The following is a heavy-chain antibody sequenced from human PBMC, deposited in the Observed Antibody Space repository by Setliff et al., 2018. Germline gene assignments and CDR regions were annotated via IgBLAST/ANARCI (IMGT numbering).Heavy chain of an antibody. CDR3: ARDGHNVYYFDY. Sequence: GGSLRLSCAASGFNFFSYAMHWVRQAPGKGLEYVSVISSNGGRLSYANSVKGRFTISRDVSTNTLYLQMNSLRAEDTAVYYCARDGHNVYYFDYWGLGTLVTVSS. D-gene: IGHD1-1*01. CDR1: GFNFFSYA. V-gene: IGHV3-64*01. CDR2: ISSNGGRL. J-gene: IGHJ4*02.